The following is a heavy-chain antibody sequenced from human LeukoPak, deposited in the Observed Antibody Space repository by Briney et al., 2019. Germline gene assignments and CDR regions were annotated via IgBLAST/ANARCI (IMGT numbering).Heavy chain of an antibody. Sequence: ASVKVSCKASGYTFTSYAMHWVRQAPGQRLEWMGWINAGNGNTKYSQKFQGRVTITRDTSASTAYMELSSLRSEDTAVYYCARDRPYYGSGSYPANQDDAFDIWGQGTMVTVSS. J-gene: IGHJ3*02. V-gene: IGHV1-3*01. CDR2: INAGNGNT. D-gene: IGHD3-10*01. CDR1: GYTFTSYA. CDR3: ARDRPYYGSGSYPANQDDAFDI.